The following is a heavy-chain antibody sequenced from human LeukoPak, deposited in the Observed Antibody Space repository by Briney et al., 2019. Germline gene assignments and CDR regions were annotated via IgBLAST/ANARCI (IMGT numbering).Heavy chain of an antibody. D-gene: IGHD6-13*01. Sequence: PGGSLRLSCAGSGFSFSTYWMSWVRQAPGKGLEWVANIKQDGSEKYYVDSAKGRFTISRDNAKNSLYLQMNSLRAEDTAVYYCATDLGSSRPNFWGQGILVTVSS. CDR1: GFSFSTYW. V-gene: IGHV3-7*01. J-gene: IGHJ4*02. CDR3: ATDLGSSRPNF. CDR2: IKQDGSEK.